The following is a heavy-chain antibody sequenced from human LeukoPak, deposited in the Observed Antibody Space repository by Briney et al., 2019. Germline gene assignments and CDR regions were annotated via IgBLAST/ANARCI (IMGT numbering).Heavy chain of an antibody. CDR3: ASPTSDYYDSSGYSYFDY. CDR2: INHSGST. Sequence: SETLSLTCAVYGGSFSGYYWSWIRQPPGKGLEWIGEINHSGSTNYNPSLKSRVTISVDTSKNQFSLKLSSVTAADTAVYYCASPTSDYYDSSGYSYFDYWGQGTLVTVSS. J-gene: IGHJ4*02. V-gene: IGHV4-34*01. CDR1: GGSFSGYY. D-gene: IGHD3-22*01.